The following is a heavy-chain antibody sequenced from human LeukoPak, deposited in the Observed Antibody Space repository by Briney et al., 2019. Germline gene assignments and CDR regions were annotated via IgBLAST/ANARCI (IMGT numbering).Heavy chain of an antibody. V-gene: IGHV3-48*03. Sequence: GGSLRLSCAASGFTFSSYEMNWVRQAPGKGLEWVSYNSSSGSTIYYADSVKGRFTISRDNAKNSLYLQMNSLRAEDTAVYYCARDLRGRNYGNYYYYMDVWGKGTTVTVSS. CDR2: NSSSGSTI. CDR3: ARDLRGRNYGNYYYYMDV. D-gene: IGHD4-11*01. CDR1: GFTFSSYE. J-gene: IGHJ6*03.